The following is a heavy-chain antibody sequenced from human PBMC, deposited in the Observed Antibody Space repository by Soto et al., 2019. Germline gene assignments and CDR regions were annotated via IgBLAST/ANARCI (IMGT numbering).Heavy chain of an antibody. D-gene: IGHD6-13*01. J-gene: IGHJ6*02. Sequence: ASVKVSCKASGYTFTSYAMHWVRQAPGQRLEWMGWINAGNGNTKYSQKFQGRVTITRDTSASTAYMELSSLRSEDTAVYYCARCRGSSWPYGMDVWGQGTTVTVSS. CDR2: INAGNGNT. CDR1: GYTFTSYA. CDR3: ARCRGSSWPYGMDV. V-gene: IGHV1-3*01.